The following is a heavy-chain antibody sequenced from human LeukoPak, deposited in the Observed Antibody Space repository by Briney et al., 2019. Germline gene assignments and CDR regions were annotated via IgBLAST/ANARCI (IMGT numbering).Heavy chain of an antibody. J-gene: IGHJ4*02. CDR1: VFPFSSYW. CDR3: TRVGYIDEGIDY. Sequence: GGSLRLSCVASVFPFSSYWMTWVRQAPGKGLEWVANIKQDGSKKSYVDSVKGRFTISRDNAKNSLYLQMNSLRAEDTAIYYCTRVGYIDEGIDYWGLGTLVTVSS. D-gene: IGHD5-24*01. V-gene: IGHV3-7*04. CDR2: IKQDGSKK.